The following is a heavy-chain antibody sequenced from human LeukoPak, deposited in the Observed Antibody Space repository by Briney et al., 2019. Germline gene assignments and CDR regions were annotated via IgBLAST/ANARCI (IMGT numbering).Heavy chain of an antibody. D-gene: IGHD1-26*01. CDR2: IIPIFGTA. Sequence: ASVKVSCKASGGTFSSYAISWVRQAPGQGLEWMGGIIPIFGTANYAQKFQGRVTITADESTSTAYMELNSLRSEDTAVYYCARDGGGSYFDSGENYYYYYGMDVWGQGTTVTVS. V-gene: IGHV1-69*13. CDR3: ARDGGGSYFDSGENYYYYYGMDV. CDR1: GGTFSSYA. J-gene: IGHJ6*02.